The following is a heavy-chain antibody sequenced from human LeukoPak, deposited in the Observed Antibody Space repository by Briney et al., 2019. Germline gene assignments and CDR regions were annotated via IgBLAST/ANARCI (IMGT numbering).Heavy chain of an antibody. J-gene: IGHJ4*02. D-gene: IGHD6-13*01. CDR1: GFIFDSYD. CDR2: ISGSGDST. Sequence: PGWALRLSCEVTGFIFDSYDMSSVRQAPGKGLEWVSGISGSGDSTYYADSVEGRFTISRDNPKNTLYLQMNSLTAEDRAVYYCVKRAASTHDHWGQGTLVTVSS. CDR3: VKRAASTHDH. V-gene: IGHV3-23*01.